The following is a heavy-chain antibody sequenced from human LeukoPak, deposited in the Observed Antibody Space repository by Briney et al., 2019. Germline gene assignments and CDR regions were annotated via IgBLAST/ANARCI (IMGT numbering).Heavy chain of an antibody. CDR3: ARGGYSYGSRAFDI. Sequence: GGSLRLSCAASGFTFSSYWMSWVRQAPGKGLEWVANIKQDGSEKYYVDSVKGRFTISRDNAKNSLYLQMNSLRAEDTAVYYCARGGYSYGSRAFDIWGQGTMVTVSS. J-gene: IGHJ3*02. D-gene: IGHD5-18*01. V-gene: IGHV3-7*01. CDR1: GFTFSSYW. CDR2: IKQDGSEK.